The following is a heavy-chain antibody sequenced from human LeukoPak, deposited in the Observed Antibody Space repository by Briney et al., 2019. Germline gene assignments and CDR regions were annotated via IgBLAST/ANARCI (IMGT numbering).Heavy chain of an antibody. CDR3: GKEGPVISY. CDR2: ISEDGSVT. CDR1: GFVSDDFC. Sequence: GRSLRLSCAASGFVSDDFCVHWVRQARGKGLEVFTFISEDGSVTHRTDSLRGRFNDSRHNSKSSLYRQMGSLRAEDTAVYYCGKEGPVISYLGQGAVVTVSS. D-gene: IGHD2-21*01. V-gene: IGHV3-43*02. J-gene: IGHJ4*02.